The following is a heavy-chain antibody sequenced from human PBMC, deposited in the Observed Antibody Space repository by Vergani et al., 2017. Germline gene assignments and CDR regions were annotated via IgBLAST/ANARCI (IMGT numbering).Heavy chain of an antibody. V-gene: IGHV3-23*01. D-gene: IGHD1-20*01. CDR1: EFTFSNYA. CDR2: ISGSGVSA. Sequence: EVQLLESGGGLVQPGGSLRLTCAASEFTFSNYAMNWVRQAPGKGLEWVSGISGSGVSAYYTDSVKGRFTISRDNSKNMLFLQMNNLRTEDTAIYYCARAYGRYDWFDYWGQRTLVTVSS. CDR3: ARAYGRYDWFDY. J-gene: IGHJ4*01.